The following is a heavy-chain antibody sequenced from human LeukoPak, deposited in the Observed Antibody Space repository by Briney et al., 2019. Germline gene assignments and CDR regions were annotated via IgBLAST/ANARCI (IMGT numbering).Heavy chain of an antibody. CDR3: ARDQLVRGVNNWFDP. CDR2: IYYSGST. CDR1: GGSFSGYS. J-gene: IGHJ5*02. V-gene: IGHV4-59*01. Sequence: SETLSLTCAVYGGSFSGYSWSWIRQPPGKGLEWIGYIYYSGSTNYNPSLKSRVTISVDTSKNQFSLKLSSVTAADTAVYYCARDQLVRGVNNWFDPWGQGTLVTVSS. D-gene: IGHD3-10*01.